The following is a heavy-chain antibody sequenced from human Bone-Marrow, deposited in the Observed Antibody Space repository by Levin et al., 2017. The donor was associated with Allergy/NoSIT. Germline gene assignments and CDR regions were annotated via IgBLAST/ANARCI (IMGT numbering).Heavy chain of an antibody. CDR3: AKDISGDGSNFDH. D-gene: IGHD5-24*01. J-gene: IGHJ4*02. CDR1: GFNVDDYA. Sequence: PGESLKISCAVSGFNVDDYAMHWVRQAPGKGLEWVSGITWNRGKKDYADSVKGRFTISRDNAKNSLYLQMNSLRTEDTALYYCAKDISGDGSNFDHWGQGTLVTVSS. CDR2: ITWNRGKK. V-gene: IGHV3-9*01.